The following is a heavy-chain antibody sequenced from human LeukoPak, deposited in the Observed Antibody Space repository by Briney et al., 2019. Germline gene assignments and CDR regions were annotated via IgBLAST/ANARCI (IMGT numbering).Heavy chain of an antibody. CDR1: GFTFSSYG. D-gene: IGHD2-2*01. CDR2: IWYDGSNK. Sequence: PGRSLRLSCAASGFTFSSYGMQWVRQAPGKGLEWVAVIWYDGSNKYYADSVKGRITISRDNSKNTLYLQMNSLRAEDTAVYYCARDDCSTTPCYAYWGQGTLVTVSS. V-gene: IGHV3-33*01. CDR3: ARDDCSTTPCYAY. J-gene: IGHJ4*02.